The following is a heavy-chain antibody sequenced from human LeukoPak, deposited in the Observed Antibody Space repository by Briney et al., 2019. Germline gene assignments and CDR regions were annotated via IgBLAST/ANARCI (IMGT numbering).Heavy chain of an antibody. Sequence: SETLSLTCGVSGGSISNTNWWTWFRQPPGKGLEWIGEVNLQGSTNYNPSLKSRVAISVDKSENHISLKLTSVTAADTAVYYCARLGYCSGGSCYYIDYWGQGTLVTVSS. D-gene: IGHD2-15*01. J-gene: IGHJ4*02. CDR3: ARLGYCSGGSCYYIDY. CDR2: VNLQGST. V-gene: IGHV4-4*02. CDR1: GGSISNTNW.